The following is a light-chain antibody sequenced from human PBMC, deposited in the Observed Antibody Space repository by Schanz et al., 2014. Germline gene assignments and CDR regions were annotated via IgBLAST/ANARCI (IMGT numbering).Light chain of an antibody. CDR1: QSFNNW. V-gene: IGKV1-5*01. Sequence: IQMTQSPSSLSASVGDRVTITCRASQSFNNWLAWYQQKPGKATKLLIYDASSLESGVPSRFSGSGSGTEFTLTISILQPDDFATYYCQQYNTYSPWTFGQGTKVEIK. CDR3: QQYNTYSPWT. CDR2: DAS. J-gene: IGKJ1*01.